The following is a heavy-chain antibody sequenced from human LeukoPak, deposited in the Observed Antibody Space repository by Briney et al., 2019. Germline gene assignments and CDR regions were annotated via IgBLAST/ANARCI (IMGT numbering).Heavy chain of an antibody. V-gene: IGHV4-59*01. D-gene: IGHD3-10*01. J-gene: IGHJ4*02. CDR3: ARDMYYFGSGSYRFDY. CDR1: GGSISSYY. CDR2: IYYSGST. Sequence: SETLSLTCTVSGGSISSYYWSWTRQPPGKGLEWIGYIYYSGSTNYNPSLKSRVTISVDTSKNQFSLKLSSVTAADTAVYYCARDMYYFGSGSYRFDYWGQGTLVTVSS.